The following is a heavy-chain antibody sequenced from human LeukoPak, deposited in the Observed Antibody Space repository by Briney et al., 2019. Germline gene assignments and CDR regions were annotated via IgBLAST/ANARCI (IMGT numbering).Heavy chain of an antibody. Sequence: SQTLSLTCTVSGGSISSGSYYWSWIRQPAGKGLEWIGRIYTSGNTNYKPSLKSRVTISVDTSKNQFSLKLSSVTAADTAVYYCARDKKTGLIGWGQGTLVTVSS. CDR1: GGSISSGSYY. CDR2: IYTSGNT. V-gene: IGHV4-61*02. CDR3: ARDKKTGLIG. J-gene: IGHJ4*02. D-gene: IGHD2-21*01.